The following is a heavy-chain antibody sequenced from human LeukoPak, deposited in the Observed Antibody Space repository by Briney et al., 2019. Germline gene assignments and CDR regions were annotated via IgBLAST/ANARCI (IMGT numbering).Heavy chain of an antibody. CDR3: ARVGGYSSTNNE. CDR1: GGSFSGYY. V-gene: IGHV4-34*01. CDR2: INHSGST. Sequence: SETLSLTCAVYGGSFSGYYWSWIRQPPGKGLEWIGEINHSGSTNYNPSLKSRVTISVDTSKNQFSLKLSSVTAADTAVYYCARVGGYSSTNNEWGQGTLVTVSS. J-gene: IGHJ4*02. D-gene: IGHD6-19*01.